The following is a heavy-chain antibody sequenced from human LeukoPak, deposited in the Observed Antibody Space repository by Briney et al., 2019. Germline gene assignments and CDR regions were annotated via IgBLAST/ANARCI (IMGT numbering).Heavy chain of an antibody. V-gene: IGHV4-61*01. CDR3: ARTGSTGGY. CDR2: IHYSGST. D-gene: IGHD1-1*01. CDR1: GGSVSGGNYY. Sequence: SETLSLTGTVSGGSVSGGNYYCSWIRQSPGKGLEWIGYIHYSGSTVYNPSLKSRVTMSIDTSKNQFSLNLSSVTAADTAVYYCARTGSTGGYWGQGTLVTVSS. J-gene: IGHJ4*02.